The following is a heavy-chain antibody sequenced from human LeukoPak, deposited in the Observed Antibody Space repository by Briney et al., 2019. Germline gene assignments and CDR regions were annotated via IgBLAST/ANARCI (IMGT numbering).Heavy chain of an antibody. CDR2: ISGSGGST. CDR1: GFTFSIYA. V-gene: IGHV3-23*01. CDR3: ARDADNYYDSSGYSDY. J-gene: IGHJ4*02. D-gene: IGHD3-22*01. Sequence: TGGPLRLSCAASGFTFSIYATSWVRQSPGKGLEWFSSISGSGGSTYSAHSVKGRFTISRDNPKNTLYLQMNSLRAEDTAVYYCARDADNYYDSSGYSDYWGQGTLVTVSS.